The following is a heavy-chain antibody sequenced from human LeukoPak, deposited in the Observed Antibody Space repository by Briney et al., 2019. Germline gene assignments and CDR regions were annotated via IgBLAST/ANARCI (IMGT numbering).Heavy chain of an antibody. V-gene: IGHV1-69*05. J-gene: IGHJ4*02. D-gene: IGHD2-8*01. CDR1: GGIFCSYA. CDR2: IIPIFGTA. Sequence: SVTVSCKASGGIFCSYAISWVRQAPGQGLEWMGGIIPIFGTANYVRKFQGRVTITTDESTSTAYMELSRLRSEDTAVYYCARGLADVVLMVYLTSWGQGTLVTVA. CDR3: ARGLADVVLMVYLTS.